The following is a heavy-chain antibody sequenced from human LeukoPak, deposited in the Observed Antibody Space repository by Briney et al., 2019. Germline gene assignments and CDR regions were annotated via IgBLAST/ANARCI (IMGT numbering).Heavy chain of an antibody. CDR1: GFTFSSYV. CDR3: ARDHAASITIFGVDPLNWFDP. Sequence: GRSLRLSCAASGFTFSSYVMHWVRQAPGKGLEWVAVISYDGSNKYYADSVKGRFTISRDNSKNTLYLQMNSLRAEDTAVYYCARDHAASITIFGVDPLNWFDPWGQGTLVTVSS. V-gene: IGHV3-30-3*01. CDR2: ISYDGSNK. D-gene: IGHD3-3*01. J-gene: IGHJ5*02.